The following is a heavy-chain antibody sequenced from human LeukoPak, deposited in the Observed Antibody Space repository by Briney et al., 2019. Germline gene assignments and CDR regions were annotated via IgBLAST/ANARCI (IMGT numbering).Heavy chain of an antibody. D-gene: IGHD6-13*01. Sequence: PGGSLRLSCAASGFTFSGSAMHWVRKASGKGLGWVGRIRSKANSYVTAYAASVKGRFTISRDDSKNTAYLQMNSLKTEDTAVYYCTRSVQQLVNSYYYYYYRDVWGKGTTVTVSS. CDR3: TRSVQQLVNSYYYYYYRDV. CDR2: IRSKANSYVT. V-gene: IGHV3-73*01. J-gene: IGHJ6*03. CDR1: GFTFSGSA.